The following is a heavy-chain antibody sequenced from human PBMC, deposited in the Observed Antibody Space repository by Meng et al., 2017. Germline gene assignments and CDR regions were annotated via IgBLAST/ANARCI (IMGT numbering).Heavy chain of an antibody. Sequence: ERSGAEVKKPGSSVKVSSKASGYTFTGYYMHWVRQAPGQGLEWMGRINPNSGGTNYAQKFQGRVTMTRDTSISTAYMELSRLRSDDTAVYYCARDYGSGRIILHFDYWGQGTLVTVSS. D-gene: IGHD3-10*01. CDR2: INPNSGGT. CDR3: ARDYGSGRIILHFDY. CDR1: GYTFTGYY. V-gene: IGHV1-2*06. J-gene: IGHJ4*02.